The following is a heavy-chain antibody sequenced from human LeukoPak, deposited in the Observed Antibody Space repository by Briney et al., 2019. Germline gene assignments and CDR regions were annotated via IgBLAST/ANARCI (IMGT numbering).Heavy chain of an antibody. Sequence: PGGSLRLSCSASGFAFSNYAMHWVRQAPGKGLEYVSAISTNGGGTYYAGSVKGRFTISRDNSKNTLYLQMSSLRAEDTALYYCVKLDWGYYYDTWGQGTLVTVSS. CDR1: GFAFSNYA. CDR2: ISTNGGGT. D-gene: IGHD3-22*01. CDR3: VKLDWGYYYDT. J-gene: IGHJ5*02. V-gene: IGHV3-64D*09.